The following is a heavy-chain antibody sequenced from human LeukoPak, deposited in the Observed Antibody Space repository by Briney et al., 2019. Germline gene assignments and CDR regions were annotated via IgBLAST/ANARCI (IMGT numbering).Heavy chain of an antibody. J-gene: IGHJ5*02. D-gene: IGHD2-2*01. CDR3: ARRGARICSSTSCYPSWFDP. V-gene: IGHV4-4*02. Sequence: SGTLSLTCAVSGGSISSSNWWSWVRQPPGKGLEWIGEIYHSGSTNYNPSLKSRVTISVDKSKNQFSLKLSSVTAADTAVYYCARRGARICSSTSCYPSWFDPWGQGTLVTVSS. CDR2: IYHSGST. CDR1: GGSISSSNW.